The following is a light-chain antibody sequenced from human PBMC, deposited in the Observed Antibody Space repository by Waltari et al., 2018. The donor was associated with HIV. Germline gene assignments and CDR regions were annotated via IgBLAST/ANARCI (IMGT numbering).Light chain of an antibody. V-gene: IGKV3-11*01. J-gene: IGKJ4*01. CDR1: QRVTNY. CDR3: QQCSDWPLS. Sequence: EIVLIQSPAILSLSPGERATLSCRASQRVTNYLAWYQQIPGQAPRLLIYESSIRATGIPDRFSGSVSVTDFNLTISSLGPEDFAVYYCQQCSDWPLSFGGGSRVEIK. CDR2: ESS.